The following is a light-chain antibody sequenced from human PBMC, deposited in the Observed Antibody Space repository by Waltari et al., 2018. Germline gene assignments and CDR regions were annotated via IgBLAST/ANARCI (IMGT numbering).Light chain of an antibody. J-gene: IGKJ1*01. V-gene: IGKV3-15*01. CDR1: QSVSSK. CDR3: QHHNNWPPRWT. CDR2: GAS. Sequence: EIVMTQSPATLSVSPGERATLPCRASQSVSSKLAWYQQKPGQAPRLLIYGASTRATGVPARCSGSGSGPEYILTISSLQSEDVAVYYCQHHNNWPPRWTFGQGTKVEIK.